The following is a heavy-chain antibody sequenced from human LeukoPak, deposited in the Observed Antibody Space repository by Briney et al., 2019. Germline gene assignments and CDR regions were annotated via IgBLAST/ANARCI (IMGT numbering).Heavy chain of an antibody. D-gene: IGHD3-10*01. Sequence: GGSLRLSCAASGFTFSNYWVHWVRQAPGKGLVWVSRINRDGSTTNYADSVKGRFTVSRDNAKNTLNLQMNSLRAEDTAVYYRARDRKSGESSEIDFWGQGTLVTVSS. CDR1: GFTFSNYW. J-gene: IGHJ4*02. CDR2: INRDGSTT. CDR3: ARDRKSGESSEIDF. V-gene: IGHV3-74*01.